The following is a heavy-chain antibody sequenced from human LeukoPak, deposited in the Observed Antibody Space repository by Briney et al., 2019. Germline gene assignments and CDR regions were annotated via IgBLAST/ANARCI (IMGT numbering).Heavy chain of an antibody. CDR1: GYSFTSYW. CDR2: IYPGDSDT. J-gene: IGHJ5*02. Sequence: GESLKISCKASGYSFTSYWIGWVRQMPGKGLEWVGIIYPGDSDTRYSPSFQGQVTISADKSISTAYLQWSSLKASDTAMYYCARQAVSGYSYNWFDPWGQGTLVTVSS. V-gene: IGHV5-51*01. CDR3: ARQAVSGYSYNWFDP. D-gene: IGHD3-22*01.